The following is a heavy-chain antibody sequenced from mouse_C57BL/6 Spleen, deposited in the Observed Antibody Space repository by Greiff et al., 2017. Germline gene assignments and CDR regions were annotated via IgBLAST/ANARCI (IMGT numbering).Heavy chain of an antibody. Sequence: QVQLKESGAELVKPGASVKISCKASGYAFSSYWMNWVKQRPGKGLEWIGQIYPGDGDTNYNGKFKGKATLTADKSSSTAYMQLSSLTSEDSAVXFCARRVTTGFDYWGQGTTLTVSS. CDR3: ARRVTTGFDY. J-gene: IGHJ2*01. D-gene: IGHD2-2*01. CDR2: IYPGDGDT. V-gene: IGHV1-80*01. CDR1: GYAFSSYW.